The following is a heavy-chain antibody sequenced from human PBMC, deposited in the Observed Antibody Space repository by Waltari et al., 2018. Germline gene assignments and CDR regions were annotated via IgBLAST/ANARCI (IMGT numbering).Heavy chain of an antibody. J-gene: IGHJ4*02. CDR2: IYHSGST. CDR3: ASANDFWSGTQPFGY. D-gene: IGHD3-3*01. Sequence: QVQLQESGPGLVKPSQTLSLTCTVSGGSISSGGYSWSWIRQHPGKGREWIGYIYHSGSTYYNPSLKSRVTISVDRSKNQFSLKLSSVTAADTAVYYCASANDFWSGTQPFGYWGQGTLVTVSS. V-gene: IGHV4-30-2*01. CDR1: GGSISSGGYS.